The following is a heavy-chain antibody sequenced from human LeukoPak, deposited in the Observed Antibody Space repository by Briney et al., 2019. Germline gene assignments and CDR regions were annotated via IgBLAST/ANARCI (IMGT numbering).Heavy chain of an antibody. J-gene: IGHJ6*03. CDR1: GYTFTGYY. V-gene: IGHV1-2*02. Sequence: ASVKVSCKASGYTFTGYYLHWVRQAPGQGPEWMGWINPNSGGTNYAQKFQGRVTMTRDTSINTAYMELRRLRSDDTAVYYCARSEQFPYYMDVWGKGTTVTVSS. D-gene: IGHD6-19*01. CDR3: ARSEQFPYYMDV. CDR2: INPNSGGT.